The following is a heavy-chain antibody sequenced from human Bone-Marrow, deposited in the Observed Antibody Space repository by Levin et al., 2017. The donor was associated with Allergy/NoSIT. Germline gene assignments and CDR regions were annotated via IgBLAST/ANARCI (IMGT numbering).Heavy chain of an antibody. CDR1: GFTFSSNG. V-gene: IGHV3-30*18. Sequence: SCAASGFTFSSNGMHWVRQAPGKGLVWVAFISYDGSNKYYADSVKGRFTISRDNSKSTLYLQMNSLRAEDTAVYYCAKDSGGYTYIFDYWGQGTLVTVSS. CDR3: AKDSGGYTYIFDY. D-gene: IGHD5-18*01. J-gene: IGHJ4*02. CDR2: ISYDGSNK.